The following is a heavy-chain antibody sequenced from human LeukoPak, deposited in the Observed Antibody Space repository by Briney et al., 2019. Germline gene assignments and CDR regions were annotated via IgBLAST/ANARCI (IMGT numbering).Heavy chain of an antibody. J-gene: IGHJ4*02. Sequence: SETLSLTCTVSGGSSSSYYWSWIRQPPGKGLEWIGYIYYSGSTNYNPSLKSRVTISVDTSKNQFSLKLSSVTAADTAVYYCARDRGYYYDSSGYDYWGQGTLVTVSS. CDR3: ARDRGYYYDSSGYDY. V-gene: IGHV4-59*01. CDR2: IYYSGST. D-gene: IGHD3-22*01. CDR1: GGSSSSYY.